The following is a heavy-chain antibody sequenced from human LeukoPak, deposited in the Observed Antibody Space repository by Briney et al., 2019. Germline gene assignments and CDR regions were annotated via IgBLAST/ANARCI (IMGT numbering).Heavy chain of an antibody. CDR2: ISASGVST. Sequence: GSLRLSCAASGFTFSSYAMSWVRQAPGKGLEWVSGISASGVSTYYADSVKGRFTISRDNSKNTLYLEMNSLRAEDTAVYYCAKDIGSYYDYWGQGILVTVSS. D-gene: IGHD3-10*01. V-gene: IGHV3-23*01. CDR3: AKDIGSYYDY. CDR1: GFTFSSYA. J-gene: IGHJ4*02.